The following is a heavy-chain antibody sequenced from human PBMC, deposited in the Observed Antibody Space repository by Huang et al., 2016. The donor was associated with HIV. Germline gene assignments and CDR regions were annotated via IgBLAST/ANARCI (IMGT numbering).Heavy chain of an antibody. D-gene: IGHD3-22*01. V-gene: IGHV3-74*01. CDR3: ARDPRIQSWLNFFDY. J-gene: IGHJ4*02. Sequence: EVQLVESGGGLVQPGGSLRLSCAASGFSISSYWMHWVRQAQGKGLVGVARINSDGSSTSYADYVKGRFTISRDNAKNTLELQMNSLRAEDTAVYYCARDPRIQSWLNFFDYWGQGTLVSVSS. CDR1: GFSISSYW. CDR2: INSDGSST.